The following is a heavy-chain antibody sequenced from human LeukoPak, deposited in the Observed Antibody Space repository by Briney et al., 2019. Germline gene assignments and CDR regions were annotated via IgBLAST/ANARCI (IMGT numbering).Heavy chain of an antibody. CDR2: ISYDGSNK. CDR1: GFIVSSNY. Sequence: GGSLRLSCAASGFIVSSNYMSWVRQAPGKGLEWVAVISYDGSNKYYTDSVKGRFTISRDNSKNTLYLQMNSLRAEDTAVYYCAKDTGPDRALELFDIWGQGTMVTVSS. V-gene: IGHV3-30*18. D-gene: IGHD1-14*01. CDR3: AKDTGPDRALELFDI. J-gene: IGHJ3*02.